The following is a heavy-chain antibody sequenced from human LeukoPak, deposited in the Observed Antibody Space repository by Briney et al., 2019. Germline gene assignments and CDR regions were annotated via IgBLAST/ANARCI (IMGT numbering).Heavy chain of an antibody. CDR2: ISGGAGT. D-gene: IGHD1-1*01. V-gene: IGHV3-23*01. Sequence: GSLRLSCAASGLSFSFYAMSWVRQAPGKGLEWVSSISGGAGTYYADSVRGRFTISRDNSKNTLYLQMNSLRAEDTALYYCAKDFVRYNIQFDYWGQGALVTVSS. CDR1: GLSFSFYA. CDR3: AKDFVRYNIQFDY. J-gene: IGHJ4*02.